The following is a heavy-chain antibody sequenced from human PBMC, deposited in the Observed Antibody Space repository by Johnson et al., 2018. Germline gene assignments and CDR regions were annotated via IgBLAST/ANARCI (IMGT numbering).Heavy chain of an antibody. CDR1: GFTFSSYA. CDR2: INPSGGDT. Sequence: VQLVQSGGGVVQPGGSLRLSCAASGFTFSSYAMNWVRQTPGKGLEWVAAINPSGGDTFYVDSVKGRFTISRDNPKNTLFLQMNSLRDEDTAVYYCASRSSDGAFDIWGQGTKVTVSS. D-gene: IGHD3-10*01. V-gene: IGHV3-23*04. CDR3: ASRSSDGAFDI. J-gene: IGHJ3*02.